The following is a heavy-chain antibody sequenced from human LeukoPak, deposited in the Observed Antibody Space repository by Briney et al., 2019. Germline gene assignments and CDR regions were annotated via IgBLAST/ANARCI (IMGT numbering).Heavy chain of an antibody. D-gene: IGHD1-7*01. CDR2: ISWNSGSI. Sequence: GGSLRLSCAASGFTFDDYAMHWVRQAPGKGLAWVSGISWNSGSIGYADSVKGRFTVSRDNAKNSLYLQMNSLRAEDTALYYCAKLGSNWNYSPSAFDIWGQGTMVTVSS. CDR1: GFTFDDYA. V-gene: IGHV3-9*01. CDR3: AKLGSNWNYSPSAFDI. J-gene: IGHJ3*02.